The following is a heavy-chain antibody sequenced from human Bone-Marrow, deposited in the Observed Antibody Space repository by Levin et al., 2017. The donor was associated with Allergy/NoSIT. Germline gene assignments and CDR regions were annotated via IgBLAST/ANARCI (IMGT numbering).Heavy chain of an antibody. CDR3: ATTPAPRIQVLLPYYYYYMDV. D-gene: IGHD2/OR15-2a*01. Sequence: GESLKISCAASEFTFGGYWMSWVRQAPGKGLEWVSSIRGNGGTTYYADSVKGRFTISRDNSKNTLYLQMNSLRTDDTAIYYCATTPAPRIQVLLPYYYYYMDVWGKGTTVTVSS. J-gene: IGHJ6*03. CDR1: EFTFGGYW. V-gene: IGHV3-23*01. CDR2: IRGNGGTT.